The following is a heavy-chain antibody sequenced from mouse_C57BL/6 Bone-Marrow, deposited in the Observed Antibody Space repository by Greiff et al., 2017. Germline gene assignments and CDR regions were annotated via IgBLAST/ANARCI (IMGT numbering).Heavy chain of an antibody. CDR1: GYTFTGYW. Sequence: QVQLQQSGAELMTPGASVKLSCKATGYTFTGYWLEWVKQRPGHGLEWIGEILPGSGSTNHNDKIKGKATFTADTYSKTAYMQLSSLTTEDSAIYYCARWVYAMDYWGQGTSVTVSS. V-gene: IGHV1-9*01. J-gene: IGHJ4*01. CDR2: ILPGSGST. CDR3: ARWVYAMDY.